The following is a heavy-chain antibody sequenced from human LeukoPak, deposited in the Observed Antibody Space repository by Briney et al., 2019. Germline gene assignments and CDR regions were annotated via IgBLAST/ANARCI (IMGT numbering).Heavy chain of an antibody. D-gene: IGHD3-10*01. CDR1: GFTFSDYY. CDR3: ARHRSGRWFDP. J-gene: IGHJ5*02. CDR2: IYSSGST. V-gene: IGHV3-53*01. Sequence: PGGSLRLSCAASGFTFSDYYMSWIRQAPGKRLECVSLIYSSGSTYYADSVKGRFTISRDNSKNTLYLQMNSLKAEDTAVYYCARHRSGRWFDPWGQGTLVTVSS.